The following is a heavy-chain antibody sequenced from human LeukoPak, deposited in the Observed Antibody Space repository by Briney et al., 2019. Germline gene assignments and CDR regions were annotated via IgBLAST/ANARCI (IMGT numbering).Heavy chain of an antibody. CDR3: ARDLRPAMATQTPTLDY. J-gene: IGHJ4*02. CDR2: ISAYNGNT. Sequence: SASVKVSCKASGYTFTSYGISWVRQAPGQGLEWMGWISAYNGNTNYAQKLQGRVTMTTDTSTSTAYMELRSLRSDDTAVYYCARDLRPAMATQTPTLDYWGQGTLVAVSS. D-gene: IGHD5-18*01. CDR1: GYTFTSYG. V-gene: IGHV1-18*01.